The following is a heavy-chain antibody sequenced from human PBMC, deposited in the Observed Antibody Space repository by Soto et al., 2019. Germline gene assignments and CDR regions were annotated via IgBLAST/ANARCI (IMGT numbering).Heavy chain of an antibody. Sequence: GESLKISCKGSGYSFTSYWIGWMRQMPGKGLEWMGIIYPGDSDTRYSPSFQGQVTISADKSISTAYLQWSSLKASDTAMYYCARHHYGDYGYYYGMDVWGQGTTVTVSS. CDR1: GYSFTSYW. J-gene: IGHJ6*02. V-gene: IGHV5-51*01. CDR3: ARHHYGDYGYYYGMDV. D-gene: IGHD4-17*01. CDR2: IYPGDSDT.